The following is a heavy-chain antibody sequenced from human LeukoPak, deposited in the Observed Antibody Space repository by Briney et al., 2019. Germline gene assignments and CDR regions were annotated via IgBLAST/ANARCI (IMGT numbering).Heavy chain of an antibody. V-gene: IGHV4-34*01. J-gene: IGHJ4*02. CDR3: ARDPTTVVTTPYYFDD. CDR1: GGSFIGYH. Sequence: SETPSLTCAVSGGSFIGYHWNWIRQPPGKGLEWIGEINHRGSTNYNPSLKSRVTLSVDTSKNQFSLRLRSVTVADTAVYYCARDPTTVVTTPYYFDDWGQGTLVTVSS. D-gene: IGHD4-23*01. CDR2: INHRGST.